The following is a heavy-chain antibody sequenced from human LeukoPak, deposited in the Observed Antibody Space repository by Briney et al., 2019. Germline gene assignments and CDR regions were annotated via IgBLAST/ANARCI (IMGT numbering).Heavy chain of an antibody. D-gene: IGHD1-26*01. CDR2: IRYDGSKK. CDR3: ARDPYSGRYGDYYYYYMDV. J-gene: IGHJ6*03. Sequence: GGSLRLSCAASGFTFSSYGMHWVRQAPGKGLEWVAFIRYDGSKKYYVDSGKGRFTISRDTSKNTLYLQMNSLRAEDTAVYYCARDPYSGRYGDYYYYYMDVWGKGTTVTISS. CDR1: GFTFSSYG. V-gene: IGHV3-30*02.